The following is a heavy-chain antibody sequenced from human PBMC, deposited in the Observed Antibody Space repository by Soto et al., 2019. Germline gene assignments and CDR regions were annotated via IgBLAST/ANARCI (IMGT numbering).Heavy chain of an antibody. D-gene: IGHD3-9*01. Sequence: PSEILSLTCTVSCGSISRYYWSWIRQPPGKGLEWIGYIYYSGSTNYNPSLKSRVTISVDTSKNQFSLKLSSVTAADTAVYYCARXLYYDILTGSLRFDPWGQGTLVTVSS. V-gene: IGHV4-59*01. CDR3: ARXLYYDILTGSLRFDP. CDR2: IYYSGST. J-gene: IGHJ5*02. CDR1: CGSISRYY.